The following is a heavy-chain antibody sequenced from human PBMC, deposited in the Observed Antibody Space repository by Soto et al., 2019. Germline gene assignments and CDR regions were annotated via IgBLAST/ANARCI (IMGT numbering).Heavy chain of an antibody. CDR3: ARAIPTYSNYVDYFDY. CDR2: IYYSGST. CDR1: GGSISSGGYY. D-gene: IGHD4-4*01. Sequence: PSEIMSHTCTVSGGSISSGGYYWSWIRQQPGKGLEWIGYIYYSGSTYYNPSLKSRVTISVDTSKNQFSLKLSSVTAADTAVYFCARAIPTYSNYVDYFDYWGQGTLVTVSS. V-gene: IGHV4-31*03. J-gene: IGHJ4*02.